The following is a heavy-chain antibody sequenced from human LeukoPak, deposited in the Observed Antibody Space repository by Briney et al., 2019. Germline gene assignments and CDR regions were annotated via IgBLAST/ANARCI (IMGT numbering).Heavy chain of an antibody. CDR3: AREPPTNRDSSNYGS. J-gene: IGHJ4*02. Sequence: GGSLRLSCAASGFTFTTYWMSWVRQAPGKGLEWVAHIKQDGSEKYYVDSVKGRFTISRDNAKNSLYLQMNSLRAEDMAVYYCAREPPTNRDSSNYGSWGQGTLVTVSS. V-gene: IGHV3-7*01. D-gene: IGHD4-11*01. CDR2: IKQDGSEK. CDR1: GFTFTTYW.